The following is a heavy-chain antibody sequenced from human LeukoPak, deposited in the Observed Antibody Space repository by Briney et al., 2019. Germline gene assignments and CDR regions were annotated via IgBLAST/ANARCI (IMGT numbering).Heavy chain of an antibody. Sequence: PGGSLRLSCAASGFTFSNAWMSWVRQAPGKGLEWVGRIKSKTDGGTTDYAAPVKGRFTISRDDSKNTLYLLMNSLKTEDTAVYYCTTGGLVGATLDDAFDIWGQGTMVTVSS. CDR2: IKSKTDGGTT. CDR3: TTGGLVGATLDDAFDI. CDR1: GFTFSNAW. V-gene: IGHV3-15*01. D-gene: IGHD1-26*01. J-gene: IGHJ3*02.